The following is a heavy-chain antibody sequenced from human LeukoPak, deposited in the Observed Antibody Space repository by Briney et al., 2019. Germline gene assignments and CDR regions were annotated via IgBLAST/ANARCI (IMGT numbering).Heavy chain of an antibody. CDR3: ARDLTIAVAGTVSLDY. V-gene: IGHV1-46*01. CDR2: INPSGGST. D-gene: IGHD6-19*01. CDR1: GYTFTSYY. J-gene: IGHJ4*02. Sequence: ASVKVSCKASGYTFTSYYMHWVRPAPGQGLEWMGIINPSGGSTSYAQKFQGRVTMTRDMSTSTVYMELSSLRSEDTAVYYCARDLTIAVAGTVSLDYWGQGTLVTVSS.